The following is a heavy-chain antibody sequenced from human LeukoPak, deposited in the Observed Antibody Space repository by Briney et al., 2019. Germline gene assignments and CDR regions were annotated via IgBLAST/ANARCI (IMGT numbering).Heavy chain of an antibody. D-gene: IGHD4-23*01. V-gene: IGHV1-2*02. J-gene: IGHJ2*01. CDR3: ARVDPLLTPSRNFDL. CDR2: INPNSGGT. CDR1: GYTFTGYY. Sequence: ASVKVSCKASGYTFTGYYMHWVRQAPGQGLEWMGWINPNSGGTNYAQKFQGRVTMTRDTSISTAYMELSRLRSDDTAVYYCARVDPLLTPSRNFDLWGRGTLVTVSS.